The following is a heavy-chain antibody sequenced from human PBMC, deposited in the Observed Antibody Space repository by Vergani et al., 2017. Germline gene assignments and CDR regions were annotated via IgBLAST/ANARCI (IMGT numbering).Heavy chain of an antibody. CDR1: GFTFSSYW. J-gene: IGHJ6*03. Sequence: EVQLVESGGGLVQPGGSLRLSCAASGFTFSSYWMSWVCQAPGKGLEWVANIKQDGSEKYYVDSVKGRFTISRDNAKNSLYLQMNSLRAEDTAVYYCARLYYYYYMDVWGKGTTVTVSS. CDR3: ARLYYYYYMDV. V-gene: IGHV3-7*01. CDR2: IKQDGSEK.